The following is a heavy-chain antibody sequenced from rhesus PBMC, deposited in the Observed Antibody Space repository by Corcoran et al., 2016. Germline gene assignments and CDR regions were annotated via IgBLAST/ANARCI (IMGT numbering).Heavy chain of an antibody. V-gene: IGHV1-200*01. CDR1: GYPFTSYY. D-gene: IGHD5-24*01. J-gene: IGHJ4*01. CDR3: ARGDIVGTVLSGY. CDR2: INPSNVNS. Sequence: QVQLVQSGAEVKKPGTSVKLSCKASGYPFTSYYINWVRQAPGQVLGWMGWINPSNVNSGYAQKFQCRVTMTRDTATRTAYMELNSLRSEDTAVYYCARGDIVGTVLSGYWGQGVLVTVTS.